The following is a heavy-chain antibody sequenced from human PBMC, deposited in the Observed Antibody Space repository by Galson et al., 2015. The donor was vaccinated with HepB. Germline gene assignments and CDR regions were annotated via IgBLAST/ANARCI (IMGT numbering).Heavy chain of an antibody. CDR3: ARDRVSGSYEDVFDI. V-gene: IGHV3-48*03. CDR1: AFTFSSYE. Sequence: SLRLSCAASAFTFSSYEMNWVRQAPGKGLEWVSYISSSGSTINYADSVKGRFTISRDNAKNSLYLQMNSLRAEDTAVYYCARDRVSGSYEDVFDIWGQGTMVTVSS. CDR2: ISSSGSTI. D-gene: IGHD1-26*01. J-gene: IGHJ3*02.